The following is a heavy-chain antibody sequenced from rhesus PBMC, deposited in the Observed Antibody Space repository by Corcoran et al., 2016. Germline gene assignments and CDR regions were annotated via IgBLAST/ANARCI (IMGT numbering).Heavy chain of an antibody. V-gene: IGHV4-93*02. Sequence: QVQLQESGPAVVKPSETLSLTCAVSGGSIRRSNWWSWIRQSPGKGLEWIGGIYGIGGSTEYNPSLKSRVTISKDTSKNQFSLKLSSVTAADTAVYYCARHRVTGVIIIGFDYWGQGVLVTVSS. CDR2: IYGIGGST. D-gene: IGHD3-34*01. CDR3: ARHRVTGVIIIGFDY. CDR1: GGSIRRSNW. J-gene: IGHJ4*01.